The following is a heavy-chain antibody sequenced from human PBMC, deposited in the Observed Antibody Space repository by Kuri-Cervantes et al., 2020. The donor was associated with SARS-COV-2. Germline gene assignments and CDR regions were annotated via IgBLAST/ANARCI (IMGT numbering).Heavy chain of an antibody. D-gene: IGHD1-20*01. J-gene: IGHJ4*02. CDR2: IYSGGST. Sequence: GESLKISCAASGFTVSSNYMSWVRQAPGKGLEWVSVIYSGGSTYYADSVKGRFTISRHNSKNTLYLQMNSLRAEDTAVYCCARVKKEYNWNYVNYWGQGTLVTVSS. CDR1: GFTVSSNY. V-gene: IGHV3-53*04. CDR3: ARVKKEYNWNYVNY.